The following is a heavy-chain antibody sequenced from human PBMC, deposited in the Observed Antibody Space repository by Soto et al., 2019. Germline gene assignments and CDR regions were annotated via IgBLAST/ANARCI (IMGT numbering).Heavy chain of an antibody. CDR2: INHSGST. CDR3: ARGLECSGGSCYYDAFDI. Sequence: SETLSLTCAVYGGSFSGYYWSWIRQPPGKGLEWIGEINHSGSTNYNPSLKSRVTISVDTSKNQFSLKLSSVTAADTAVYYCARGLECSGGSCYYDAFDIWGQGTTVTVSS. V-gene: IGHV4-34*01. J-gene: IGHJ3*02. D-gene: IGHD2-15*01. CDR1: GGSFSGYY.